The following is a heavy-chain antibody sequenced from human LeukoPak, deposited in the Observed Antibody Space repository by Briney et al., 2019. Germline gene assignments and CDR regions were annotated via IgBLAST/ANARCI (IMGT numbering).Heavy chain of an antibody. CDR2: IRYDGSNK. D-gene: IGHD6-13*01. CDR1: GFTFSSYG. Sequence: GGSLRLSCAASGFTFSSYGMHWVRQAPGKGLEWVAFIRYDGSNKYYADSVKGRFTISRDNSKNTLYLQMNSLRAEDTAVYYCAKILGSAAGTSFDYWGQGTLVTVSS. J-gene: IGHJ4*02. CDR3: AKILGSAAGTSFDY. V-gene: IGHV3-30*02.